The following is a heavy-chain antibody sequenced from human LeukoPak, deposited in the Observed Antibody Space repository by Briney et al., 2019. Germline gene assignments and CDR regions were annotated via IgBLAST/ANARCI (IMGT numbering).Heavy chain of an antibody. CDR1: GSTFSSYA. J-gene: IGHJ4*02. D-gene: IGHD3-10*01. Sequence: PGGSLRLSCAASGSTFSSYAMHWVRQAPGKGLEWVAVISYDGSNKYYADSVKGRFTISRDNSKNTLYLQMNSPRAEDTAVYYCARDRRVRGVPIDYWGQGTLVTVSS. CDR2: ISYDGSNK. CDR3: ARDRRVRGVPIDY. V-gene: IGHV3-30*04.